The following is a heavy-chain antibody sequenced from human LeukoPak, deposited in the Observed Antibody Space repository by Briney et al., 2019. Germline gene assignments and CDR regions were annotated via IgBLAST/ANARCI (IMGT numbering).Heavy chain of an antibody. V-gene: IGHV4-4*02. J-gene: IGHJ4*02. CDR2: IFHDGTT. D-gene: IGHD3-10*01. CDR3: ARHDSGSYYNAIDY. Sequence: PSETLSLTCAVSGGSISSSNWWSWVRQPPGKGLEWIGDIFHDGTTNYNPSLKSRVTISVDTSKNQFSLKLSSVTAVDTAVYYCARHDSGSYYNAIDYWGQGTLVTVSS. CDR1: GGSISSSNW.